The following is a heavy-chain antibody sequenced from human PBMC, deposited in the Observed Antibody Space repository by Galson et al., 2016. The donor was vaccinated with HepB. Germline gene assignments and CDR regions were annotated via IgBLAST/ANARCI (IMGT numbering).Heavy chain of an antibody. J-gene: IGHJ4*02. D-gene: IGHD6-13*01. CDR3: ANRAAAGLAYHFDY. CDR2: IYWDDDK. Sequence: PALVKPTQTLTLTCSFSGFSLTTNGVGVAWIRQPPGKALEWLAVIYWDDDKRSSPALQSRLTITKDTSKNQVVLTLSKVDPLDTATYFCANRAAAGLAYHFDYWGQGTLVTVSS. CDR1: GFSLTTNGVG. V-gene: IGHV2-5*02.